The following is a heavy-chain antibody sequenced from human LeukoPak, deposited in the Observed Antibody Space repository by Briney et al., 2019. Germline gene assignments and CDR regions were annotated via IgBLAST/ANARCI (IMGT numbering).Heavy chain of an antibody. V-gene: IGHV3-23*01. CDR3: AKAPNYYGSGRVSFDY. D-gene: IGHD3-10*01. CDR1: GFTFSSTA. J-gene: IGHJ4*02. CDR2: ISGSGGST. Sequence: GGSLRLSCAASGFTFSSTAMSWVRQAPGKGLEWVSVISGSGGSTYYADSVKGRFTISRDNSKNTLYLQMNSLRVEDTAVYYCAKAPNYYGSGRVSFDYWAREPWSPSPQ.